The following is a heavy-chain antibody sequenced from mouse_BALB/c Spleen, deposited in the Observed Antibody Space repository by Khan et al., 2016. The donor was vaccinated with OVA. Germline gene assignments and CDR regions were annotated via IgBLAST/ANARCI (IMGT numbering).Heavy chain of an antibody. CDR2: IWSDGST. CDR1: GFSLTDYG. V-gene: IGHV2-6-1*01. J-gene: IGHJ4*01. Sequence: QVQLKQSGPALVAPSQSLSITCTISGFSLTDYGVHWVRQPPGKGLEWLVVIWSDGSTTYNSALKSRLSISKDNSKSQVFLKMISLQTDDTAVYYCARQPYYHYYVMDYWGQGTSVTVSS. CDR3: ARQPYYHYYVMDY. D-gene: IGHD2-10*01.